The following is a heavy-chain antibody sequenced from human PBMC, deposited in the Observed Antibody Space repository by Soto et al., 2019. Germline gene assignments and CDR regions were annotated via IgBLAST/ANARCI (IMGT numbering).Heavy chain of an antibody. D-gene: IGHD1-20*01. CDR3: ARPFDTSNWHEY. V-gene: IGHV5-51*01. Sequence: GESLKISCKGSGYSFTSYWIGWLRQMPGKGLELMGIIYPGDSDTRYSPSFQCHVTISADKSISTAFLQWSSLKASDTAIYYCARPFDTSNWHEYWGQGTMVTVSS. CDR1: GYSFTSYW. CDR2: IYPGDSDT. J-gene: IGHJ4*02.